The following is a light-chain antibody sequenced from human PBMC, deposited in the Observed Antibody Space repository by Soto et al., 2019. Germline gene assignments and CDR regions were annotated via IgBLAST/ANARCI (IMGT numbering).Light chain of an antibody. CDR3: QQRSNWPPGYT. CDR1: QSVSSY. Sequence: LTQSPATLSLSPGERATLSCRASQSVSSYLAWYQQKPGQAPRLLIYDASNRATGIPARFSGSESGTDFTLTISSLEPEDFAVYYCQQRSNWPPGYTFGQGTRLEIK. CDR2: DAS. J-gene: IGKJ5*01. V-gene: IGKV3-11*01.